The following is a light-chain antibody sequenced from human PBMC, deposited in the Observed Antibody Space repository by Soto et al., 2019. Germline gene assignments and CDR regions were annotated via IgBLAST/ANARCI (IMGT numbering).Light chain of an antibody. CDR3: SSYTSNSTPYV. CDR2: EVS. J-gene: IGLJ1*01. Sequence: QSVLTQPASVSGSPGQSITISCTGPSSDVGGYNYVSWYQQHPGKAPKLMIYEVSNRPSGVSNRFSGSKSGNTASLAISGLQTEDEADYYCSSYTSNSTPYVFGTGTKVTVL. V-gene: IGLV2-14*01. CDR1: SSDVGGYNY.